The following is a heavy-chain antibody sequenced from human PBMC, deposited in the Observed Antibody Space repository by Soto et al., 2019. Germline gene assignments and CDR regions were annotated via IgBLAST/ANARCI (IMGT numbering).Heavy chain of an antibody. D-gene: IGHD3-22*01. V-gene: IGHV1-69*06. CDR3: ASSYDSSGYYYVGY. CDR2: LIPIFGTA. Sequence: QVQLVQSGAEVKKPGSSVKVSCKASGGTFSSYAIRLVRQAPGQGLEWMGGLIPIFGTANYAQKFQGRVTITADKSTSTAYMELSSLRSEDTAVYYCASSYDSSGYYYVGYWGQGTLVTVSS. CDR1: GGTFSSYA. J-gene: IGHJ4*02.